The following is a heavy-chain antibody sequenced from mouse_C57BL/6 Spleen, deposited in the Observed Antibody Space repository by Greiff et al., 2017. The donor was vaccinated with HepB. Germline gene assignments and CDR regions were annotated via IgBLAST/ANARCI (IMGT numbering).Heavy chain of an antibody. CDR1: GFNIKDDY. CDR2: IDPENGDT. V-gene: IGHV14-4*01. CDR3: TTVVITTVVSLYYFDY. D-gene: IGHD1-1*01. J-gene: IGHJ2*01. Sequence: VQLQQSGAELVRPGASVKLSCTASGFNIKDDYMHWVKQRPEQGLEWIGWIDPENGDTEYASKFQGKATLTADTSSNTAYLQLSSLTSEDTAVYYCTTVVITTVVSLYYFDYWGQGTTLTVSS.